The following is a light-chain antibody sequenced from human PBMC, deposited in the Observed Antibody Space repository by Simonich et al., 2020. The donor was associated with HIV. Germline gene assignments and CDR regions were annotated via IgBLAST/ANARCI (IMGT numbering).Light chain of an antibody. CDR3: QQYNGYSLT. V-gene: IGKV1-5*03. Sequence: DIQMTQSPSTLSASVGDRVTITCRASQSISDWLAWYQQKPGKAPKFLIYKASNLESGVPSRFSGSGSGTEFTLTISSLQPDDFATYYCQQYNGYSLTFGGGTKVEIK. CDR2: KAS. J-gene: IGKJ4*01. CDR1: QSISDW.